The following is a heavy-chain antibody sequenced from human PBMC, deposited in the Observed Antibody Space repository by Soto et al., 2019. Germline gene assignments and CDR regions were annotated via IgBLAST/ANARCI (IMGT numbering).Heavy chain of an antibody. V-gene: IGHV3-33*01. Sequence: GGSLRLSCAASGFTFSSYGMHWVRQAPGKGLEGVAVIWYDGSNKYYADSVKGRFTISRDNSKNTLYLQMNSLRAEDTAVYYCARAVEYYGSGIEYWGQGTLVTVSS. CDR3: ARAVEYYGSGIEY. D-gene: IGHD3-10*01. CDR1: GFTFSSYG. J-gene: IGHJ4*02. CDR2: IWYDGSNK.